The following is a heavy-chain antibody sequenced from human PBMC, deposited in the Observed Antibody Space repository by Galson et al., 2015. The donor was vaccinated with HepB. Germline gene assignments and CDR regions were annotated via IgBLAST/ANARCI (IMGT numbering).Heavy chain of an antibody. Sequence: QSGAEVKKPGESLKISCKGSGYSFTSYWIGWVRQMPGKGLEWMGIIYPGDSDTRYSPSFQGQVTISADKSISTAYLQWSSLKASDTATYYCASNGIAALLDDAFDIWGQGTMVTVSS. J-gene: IGHJ3*02. CDR3: ASNGIAALLDDAFDI. CDR2: IYPGDSDT. V-gene: IGHV5-51*01. D-gene: IGHD6-6*01. CDR1: GYSFTSYW.